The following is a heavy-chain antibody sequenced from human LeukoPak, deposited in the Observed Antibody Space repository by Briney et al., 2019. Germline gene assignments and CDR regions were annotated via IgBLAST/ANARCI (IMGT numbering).Heavy chain of an antibody. V-gene: IGHV4-34*01. Sequence: PSETLSLTCAVYGGSFSDYYWTWIRQSPGKGLEWIGEINHSASTNYNPSLKSRVTISVDTSKNQFSLKLNSVTAADTAVYYCARASVTYYYYYMDVWGKGTTVTVSS. CDR1: GGSFSDYY. D-gene: IGHD4-11*01. J-gene: IGHJ6*03. CDR2: INHSAST. CDR3: ARASVTYYYYYMDV.